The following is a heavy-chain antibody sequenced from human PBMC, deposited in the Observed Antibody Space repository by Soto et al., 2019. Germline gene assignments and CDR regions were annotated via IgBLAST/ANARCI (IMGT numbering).Heavy chain of an antibody. CDR2: IYYSGST. D-gene: IGHD3-3*01. CDR1: GGSICSSSYY. Sequence: TLSLTCTVSGGSICSSSYYWGWIRQPPGKGLEWIGSIYYSGSTYYNPSLKSRVTISVDTSKNQFSLKLSSVTAADTAVYYCASHDFWSGYYTGWFDPWGQGTLVTVSS. J-gene: IGHJ5*02. CDR3: ASHDFWSGYYTGWFDP. V-gene: IGHV4-39*01.